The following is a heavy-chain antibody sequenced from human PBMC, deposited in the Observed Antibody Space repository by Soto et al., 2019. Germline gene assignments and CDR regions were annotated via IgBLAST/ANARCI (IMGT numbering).Heavy chain of an antibody. CDR1: GFTFSSYW. CDR3: ARDTRFLEWLEDYYGMDV. D-gene: IGHD3-3*01. Sequence: EVQLVESGGGLVQPGGSLRLSCAASGFTFSSYWMSWVRQAPGKGLEWVANIKQDGSEKYYVDSVKGRFTISRDNAKNSLYLQMNSLRAEDTAVYYCARDTRFLEWLEDYYGMDVWGQGTTVTVSS. V-gene: IGHV3-7*03. CDR2: IKQDGSEK. J-gene: IGHJ6*02.